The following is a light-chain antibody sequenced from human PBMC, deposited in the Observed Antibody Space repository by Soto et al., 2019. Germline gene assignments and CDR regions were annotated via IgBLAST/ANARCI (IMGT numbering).Light chain of an antibody. Sequence: QPVLTQPPSASGSTGQSVTFSCTGTSSDIGDYNYVSWYQQHPGKAPKLMIYEVNKRPSGVPDRFSGSKSGYTASLTVSGLQADDEADYYCTSYVGSNNYVFGTGTKVTVL. CDR1: SSDIGDYNY. V-gene: IGLV2-8*01. CDR3: TSYVGSNNYV. J-gene: IGLJ1*01. CDR2: EVN.